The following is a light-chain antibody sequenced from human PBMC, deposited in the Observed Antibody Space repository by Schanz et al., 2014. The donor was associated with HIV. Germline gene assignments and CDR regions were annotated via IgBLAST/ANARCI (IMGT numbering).Light chain of an antibody. Sequence: QSVLTQPPSVSAAPGQMVTISCSGSSSNIGDNYVSWYQHVPGTAPKLLIYDTYSRPSGIPDRFSGSKSGTSATLGITGLQPGDEADYYCGAWDSGRGAVVFGGGTKLTVL. J-gene: IGLJ2*01. CDR1: SSNIGDNY. CDR2: DTY. V-gene: IGLV1-51*01. CDR3: GAWDSGRGAVV.